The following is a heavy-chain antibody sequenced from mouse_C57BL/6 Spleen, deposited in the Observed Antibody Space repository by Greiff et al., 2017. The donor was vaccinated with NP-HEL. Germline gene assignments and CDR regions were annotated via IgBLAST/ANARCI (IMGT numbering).Heavy chain of an antibody. D-gene: IGHD1-1*01. J-gene: IGHJ2*01. CDR1: GFTFSDYG. V-gene: IGHV5-17*01. CDR2: ISSGSSTI. CDR3: ARSITTVVATEYYFDY. Sequence: EVMLVESGGGLVKPGGSLKLSCAASGFTFSDYGMHWVRQAPEKGLEWVAYISSGSSTIYYADTVKGRFTISRDNAKNTLFLQMTSLRSEDTAMYYCARSITTVVATEYYFDYWGQGTTLTVSS.